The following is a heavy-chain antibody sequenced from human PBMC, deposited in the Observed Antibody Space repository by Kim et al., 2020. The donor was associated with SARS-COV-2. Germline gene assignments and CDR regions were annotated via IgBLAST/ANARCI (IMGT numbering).Heavy chain of an antibody. J-gene: IGHJ5*02. D-gene: IGHD1-26*01. V-gene: IGHV3-49*03. CDR3: TRVSFGVLLS. CDR2: IRSKPDGGTT. Sequence: GGSLRLSCTASGFTFGDYAMSWFRQAPGKGLEWVGVIRSKPDGGTTDYAASVRGSFTITRDDPENIAYLQMNSLKTEDTGVYYCTRVSFGVLLSWGQGTLVTVSS. CDR1: GFTFGDYA.